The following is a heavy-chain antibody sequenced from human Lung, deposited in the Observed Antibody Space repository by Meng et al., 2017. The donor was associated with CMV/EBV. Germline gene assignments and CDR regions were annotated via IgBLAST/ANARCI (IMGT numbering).Heavy chain of an antibody. CDR1: GYTFTSYA. J-gene: IGHJ4*02. CDR3: ASGTPGRSYSDY. Sequence: VELVQSGSELKKPGASVKVSCKASGYTFTSYAMNWVRQAPGQGLEWMGWFVNYVDTYPAPKFQGRVTMTTDTHTNTAFMELRSLTSDDTAVYYCASGTPGRSYSDYWGQGTLVTVSS. V-gene: IGHV1-18*01. CDR2: FVNYVDT. D-gene: IGHD2-15*01.